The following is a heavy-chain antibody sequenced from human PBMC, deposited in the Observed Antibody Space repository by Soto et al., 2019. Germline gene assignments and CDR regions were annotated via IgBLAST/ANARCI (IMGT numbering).Heavy chain of an antibody. CDR3: VLTHAAY. J-gene: IGHJ4*02. CDR1: GFTFNNYA. Sequence: PGGSLRLSCAASGFTFNNYAMNWVRQAPGKGLEWVAGINNDGSNTNYADFVKGRFTIFRDNAKNTLYLQMNSLRAEDTAVYYCVLTHAAYWGQGTLVTVSS. V-gene: IGHV3-74*01. D-gene: IGHD2-15*01. CDR2: INNDGSNT.